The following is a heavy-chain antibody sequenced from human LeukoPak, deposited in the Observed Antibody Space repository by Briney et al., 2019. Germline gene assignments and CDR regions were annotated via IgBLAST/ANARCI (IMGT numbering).Heavy chain of an antibody. CDR1: GYTFTSYA. V-gene: IGHV7-4-1*02. D-gene: IGHD1-20*01. CDR2: INTHTGNP. J-gene: IGHJ1*01. Sequence: ASVKVSCKASGYTFTSYAMNWVRQAPGQGLEWMGWINTHTGNPTYAQGFTGRFVFSLDASVSTAYLQISSLKADDTAVYYCARGSYNSWSLGFSQNWGQGTLVTVSS. CDR3: ARGSYNSWSLGFSQN.